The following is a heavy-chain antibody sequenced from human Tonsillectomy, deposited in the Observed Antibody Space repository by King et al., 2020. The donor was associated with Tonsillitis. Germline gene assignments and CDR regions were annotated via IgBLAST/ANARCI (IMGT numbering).Heavy chain of an antibody. CDR1: SGSFSGYY. V-gene: IGHV4-34*01. CDR3: ARAYQLPIERYFDL. D-gene: IGHD2-2*01. Sequence: VQLQQWGAGLLKPSETLSLTCAVYSGSFSGYYWSWIRQPPGKGLEWIGEINHSGSTNYNPSLKSRVTISVDTSKNQFSLKVTSVTAADTAVYYCARAYQLPIERYFDLWGRGTLVTVSS. J-gene: IGHJ2*01. CDR2: INHSGST.